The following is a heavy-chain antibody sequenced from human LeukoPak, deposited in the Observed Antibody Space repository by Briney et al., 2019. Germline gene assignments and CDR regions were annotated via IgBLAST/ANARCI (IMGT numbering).Heavy chain of an antibody. V-gene: IGHV3-30-3*01. D-gene: IGHD5-18*01. Sequence: GRSLRLSCAASGFTFSSYAMHWVRQAPGKGLEWVAVISYDGSNKYYADSEKGRFTISRDNSKNTLYLQMNSLRAEDTAVYYCASSGDTAMPFDYWGQGTLVTVSS. CDR1: GFTFSSYA. CDR2: ISYDGSNK. J-gene: IGHJ4*02. CDR3: ASSGDTAMPFDY.